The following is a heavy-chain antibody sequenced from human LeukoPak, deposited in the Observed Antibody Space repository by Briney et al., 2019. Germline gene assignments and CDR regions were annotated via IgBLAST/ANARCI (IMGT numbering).Heavy chain of an antibody. CDR3: ARTLVGATRPYYFDY. Sequence: GGSLRLSCAASGFTFSSYSMNWVRQAPGKGLERVSYISSSSSTIYYADSVKGRFTISRDNAKNSLYLQMNSLRAEDTAVYYCARTLVGATRPYYFDYWGQGTLVTVSS. CDR2: ISSSSSTI. D-gene: IGHD1-26*01. J-gene: IGHJ4*02. V-gene: IGHV3-48*01. CDR1: GFTFSSYS.